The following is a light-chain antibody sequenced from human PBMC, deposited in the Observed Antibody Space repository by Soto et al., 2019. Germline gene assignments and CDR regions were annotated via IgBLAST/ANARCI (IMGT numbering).Light chain of an antibody. J-gene: IGLJ7*01. CDR2: DTS. V-gene: IGLV7-46*01. CDR3: LLFYDGVAV. CDR1: TGDVTNGRW. Sequence: QAVVTQEPSLTVSPGGTVTLRCGSSTGDVTNGRWPYWFQQRPGQVPRTLIHDTSNKHSWTPARFSGSLLGGKAALTLSGAQPEDESAYYCLLFYDGVAVFGGGTQLTVL.